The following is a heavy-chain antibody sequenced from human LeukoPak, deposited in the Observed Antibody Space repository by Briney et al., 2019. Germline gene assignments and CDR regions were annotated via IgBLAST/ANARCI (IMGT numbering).Heavy chain of an antibody. J-gene: IGHJ5*02. CDR2: IIPIFGTA. D-gene: IGHD3-3*01. CDR3: ARHPYYDFWSGYVS. CDR1: GGTFSSYA. V-gene: IGHV1-69*01. Sequence: SVKVSCKASGGTFSSYAISWVRQAPGQGLEWMGGIIPIFGTANYAQKFQGRVTITADESTSTAYMELSSLRSEDTAVYYCARHPYYDFWSGYVSWGQGTLVTVSS.